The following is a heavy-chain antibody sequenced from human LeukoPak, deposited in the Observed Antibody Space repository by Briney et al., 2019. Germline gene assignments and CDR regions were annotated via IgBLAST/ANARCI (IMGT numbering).Heavy chain of an antibody. CDR2: ISNGGDI. V-gene: IGHV3-64*01. Sequence: GGSLRLSCAASGFSISSYALHWVRQAPGKGLQYVSGISNGGDIDYANSVKGRFTISRDNSKNTLYLQMGSLRPEDMAVYYCARDFSYGSGFDYWGQGILVTVSS. CDR3: ARDFSYGSGFDY. CDR1: GFSISSYA. D-gene: IGHD5-18*01. J-gene: IGHJ4*02.